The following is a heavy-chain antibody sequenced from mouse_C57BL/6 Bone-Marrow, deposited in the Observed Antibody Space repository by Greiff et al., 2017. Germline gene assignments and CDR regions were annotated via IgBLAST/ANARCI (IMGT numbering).Heavy chain of an antibody. Sequence: QVQLQQPGAELVKPGASVKVSCKASGYTFTSYWMHWVKQRPGQGLEWIGRIHPSDSDTNYNQKFKGKATVTVDKSSSTAYMQLSSLTSEDSAVYYCAILGGSSSYYFDYWGQGTTLTVSS. V-gene: IGHV1-74*01. CDR3: AILGGSSSYYFDY. D-gene: IGHD1-1*01. CDR2: IHPSDSDT. J-gene: IGHJ2*01. CDR1: GYTFTSYW.